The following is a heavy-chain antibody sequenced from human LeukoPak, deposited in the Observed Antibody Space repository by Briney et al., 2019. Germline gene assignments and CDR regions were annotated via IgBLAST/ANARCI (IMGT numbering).Heavy chain of an antibody. CDR3: AKDPRHYDFLN. D-gene: IGHD3-16*01. Sequence: GGSLRLSRAASGFTFSSYAMSWVRQAPGKGLEWVSAISGSGGSTYYADSVKGRFTISRDNSKNTLYLQMNSLRAEDTAVYYCAKDPRHYDFLNWGQGTLVTVSS. CDR1: GFTFSSYA. V-gene: IGHV3-23*01. CDR2: ISGSGGST. J-gene: IGHJ4*02.